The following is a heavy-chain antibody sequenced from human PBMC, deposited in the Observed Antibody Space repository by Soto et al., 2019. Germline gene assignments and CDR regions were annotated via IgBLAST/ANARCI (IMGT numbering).Heavy chain of an antibody. D-gene: IGHD3-22*01. CDR3: AKPSPYIYDSSGYYWAY. CDR1: GFTFSSYW. V-gene: IGHV3-74*01. Sequence: GGSLRLSCAASGFTFSSYWMHWVRQAPGKGLVWVSRINSDGSSTSYADSVKGRFTISRDNSKNTLYLQMNSLRAEDTAVYYCAKPSPYIYDSSGYYWAYWGQGTLVTVSS. CDR2: INSDGSST. J-gene: IGHJ4*02.